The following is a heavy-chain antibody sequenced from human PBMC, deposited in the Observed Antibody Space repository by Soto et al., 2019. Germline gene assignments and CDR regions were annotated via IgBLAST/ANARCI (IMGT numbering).Heavy chain of an antibody. J-gene: IGHJ4*02. CDR3: ARLPYYGDYAYFDF. Sequence: SETLSLTCAVYGGSFRGYYWSWIRQPPGKGLEWIGEINHSGSTNYNPSLKSRVTISVDTSKNQFFLKVNSVTAADTAVYYCARLPYYGDYAYFDFWGQGTLVTVSS. CDR1: GGSFRGYY. D-gene: IGHD4-17*01. V-gene: IGHV4-34*01. CDR2: INHSGST.